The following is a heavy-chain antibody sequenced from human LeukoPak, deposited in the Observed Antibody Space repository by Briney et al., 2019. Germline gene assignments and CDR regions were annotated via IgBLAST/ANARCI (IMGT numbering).Heavy chain of an antibody. J-gene: IGHJ3*02. CDR1: GFTFSSYS. CDR2: ISSSSSYI. V-gene: IGHV3-21*01. D-gene: IGHD2-21*02. Sequence: GGSLRLSCVASGFTFSSYSMNWVRQAPGKGLEWVSSISSSSSYIYYADSVKGRFTISRDNAKNSLYLQMNSLRAEDTAVYYCARLPLAYCGGDCYVDAFDIWGQGTMVTVSS. CDR3: ARLPLAYCGGDCYVDAFDI.